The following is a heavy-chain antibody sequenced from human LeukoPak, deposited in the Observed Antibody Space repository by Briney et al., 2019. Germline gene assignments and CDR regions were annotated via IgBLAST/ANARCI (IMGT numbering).Heavy chain of an antibody. J-gene: IGHJ5*02. V-gene: IGHV1-46*01. CDR2: INPSGDNT. CDR1: GYTFTHNF. CDR3: ARDNSMGDSAWWFDP. D-gene: IGHD5-12*01. Sequence: ASVKVSCKASGYTFTHNFVHWVRQAPGQGLEWMGIINPSGDNTWYAQKFQGRVTMTRDMATSTDYMEVNSLRSEDTAVYYCARDNSMGDSAWWFDPWGQGTLVTVSS.